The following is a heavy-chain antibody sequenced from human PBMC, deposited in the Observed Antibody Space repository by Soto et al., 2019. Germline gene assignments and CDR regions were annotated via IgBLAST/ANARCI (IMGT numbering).Heavy chain of an antibody. D-gene: IGHD5-18*01. Sequence: QVLLMQSGAEVRKPGSSVKVSCVVPVGTFSDNLINWVRQVPGQGLEWMGWLNPDTGNTRYSETFQGRVTISRHPSASIAYLELSGLENEDTALYFCARDIQSVGPRANDAFDVWGQGTMITVSS. CDR2: LNPDTGNT. V-gene: IGHV1-3*01. CDR1: VGTFSDNL. J-gene: IGHJ3*01. CDR3: ARDIQSVGPRANDAFDV.